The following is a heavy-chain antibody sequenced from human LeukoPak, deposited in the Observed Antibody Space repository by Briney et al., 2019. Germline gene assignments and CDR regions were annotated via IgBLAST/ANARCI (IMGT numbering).Heavy chain of an antibody. CDR1: GGPINSSDYY. Sequence: KASETLSLTCTVSGGPINSSDYYWGWIRQPPGKGLEWIGNIYYSGTTYYNPSLKSRVTISVDTSRNQFSLKLSSVTAADTAVYYCARMTTVSPHWYFDLWGRGTLVTVSS. D-gene: IGHD4-17*01. CDR2: IYYSGTT. J-gene: IGHJ2*01. V-gene: IGHV4-39*07. CDR3: ARMTTVSPHWYFDL.